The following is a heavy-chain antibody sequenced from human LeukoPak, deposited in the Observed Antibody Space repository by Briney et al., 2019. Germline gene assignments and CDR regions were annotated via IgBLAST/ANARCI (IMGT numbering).Heavy chain of an antibody. Sequence: GGSLRLSCAASGFTFRSYGMTWVRQAPGKGLEWVSAITGSGGSTYYGDSVKGRFTISRDNSKNTLYLQMNGLRAEDTAVYYCARRAGGLARNNWFDPWGQGTLVTVSS. CDR2: ITGSGGST. CDR1: GFTFRSYG. D-gene: IGHD3-16*01. CDR3: ARRAGGLARNNWFDP. V-gene: IGHV3-23*01. J-gene: IGHJ5*02.